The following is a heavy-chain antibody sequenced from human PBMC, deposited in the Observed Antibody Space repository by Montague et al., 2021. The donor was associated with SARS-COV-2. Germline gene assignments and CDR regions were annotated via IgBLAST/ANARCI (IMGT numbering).Heavy chain of an antibody. V-gene: IGHV4-39*01. CDR3: ARRLGGSGWLDY. J-gene: IGHJ4*02. D-gene: IGHD6-25*01. CDR2: IHSSGST. CDR1: GGSISSGSYY. Sequence: SETLSLTCTVAGGSISSGSYYWGWIRQPPGKGLEWIGNIHSSGSTYYKSRVTISVDTSKNQFSLKVTSVTAADTAVYYCARRLGGSGWLDYWGQGTLVTLSS.